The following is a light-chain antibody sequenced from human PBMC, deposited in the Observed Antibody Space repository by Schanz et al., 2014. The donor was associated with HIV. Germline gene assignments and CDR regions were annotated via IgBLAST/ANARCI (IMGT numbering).Light chain of an antibody. CDR2: AAS. CDR1: QDISTY. Sequence: DIQLSQSPSFLSASVGDRVTVTCRASQDISTYLAWYQQKPGKAPKLLIYAASSLQSGVPSRFSGSGSGTGFTLTISSLQPEDSASYYCQQLKSYPLTFGGGTKVEIK. J-gene: IGKJ4*01. V-gene: IGKV1-9*01. CDR3: QQLKSYPLT.